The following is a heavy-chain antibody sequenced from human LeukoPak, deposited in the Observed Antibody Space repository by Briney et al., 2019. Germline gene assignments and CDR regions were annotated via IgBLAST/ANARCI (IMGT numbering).Heavy chain of an antibody. D-gene: IGHD3-9*01. J-gene: IGHJ4*02. CDR1: GGSISSYY. Sequence: PSETPSLTCTVSGGSISSYYWSWIRQPPGKGLEWIGYIYYSGSTNYNPSLKSRVTISVDTSKNQFSLKLSSVTAADTAVYYCARSENILTGYYDYWGQGTLVTVSS. V-gene: IGHV4-59*01. CDR3: ARSENILTGYYDY. CDR2: IYYSGST.